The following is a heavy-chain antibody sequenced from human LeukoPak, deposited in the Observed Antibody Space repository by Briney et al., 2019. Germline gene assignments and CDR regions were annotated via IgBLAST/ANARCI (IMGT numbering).Heavy chain of an antibody. Sequence: ASVKVSCKVSGYTLTELSMHWVRQAPGKGLEWMGGFDPEDGETIYAQKFQGRVTMTEGTSTDTAYMELSSLRSEDTAVYYCAAGIVGATSFDYWGQGTLVTVSS. CDR2: FDPEDGET. V-gene: IGHV1-24*01. CDR3: AAGIVGATSFDY. D-gene: IGHD1-26*01. CDR1: GYTLTELS. J-gene: IGHJ4*02.